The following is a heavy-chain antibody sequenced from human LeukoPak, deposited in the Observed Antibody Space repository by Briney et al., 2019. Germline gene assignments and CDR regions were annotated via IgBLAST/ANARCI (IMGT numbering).Heavy chain of an antibody. D-gene: IGHD1-26*01. Sequence: SVKVSCKASGGTFSSYAISWVRQAPGQGLEWMGGIIPIFGTANYAQKFQGRVTITADESTSTAYMELSSLRSEDTAVYYCASNGIVGATTLDYLGQGTLVTVSS. CDR2: IIPIFGTA. J-gene: IGHJ4*02. CDR1: GGTFSSYA. V-gene: IGHV1-69*01. CDR3: ASNGIVGATTLDY.